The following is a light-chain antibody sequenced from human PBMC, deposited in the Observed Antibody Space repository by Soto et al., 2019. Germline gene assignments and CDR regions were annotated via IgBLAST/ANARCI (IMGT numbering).Light chain of an antibody. Sequence: EIVMTQSPATLSLSPGERATLSCRASQSVSSNLAWYQQKTGQPPRLLIYGASTRATGIPARFSGSGSGTEFTLTISSLQSEYFAVYYCQQYNNWPWTFGQGTKVEIK. CDR3: QQYNNWPWT. CDR1: QSVSSN. CDR2: GAS. J-gene: IGKJ1*01. V-gene: IGKV3-15*01.